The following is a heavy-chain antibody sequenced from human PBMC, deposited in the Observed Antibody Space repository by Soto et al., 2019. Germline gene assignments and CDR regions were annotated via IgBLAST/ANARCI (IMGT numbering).Heavy chain of an antibody. J-gene: IGHJ6*02. CDR2: ISYDGSNK. V-gene: IGHV3-30*18. Sequence: QVQPGESGGGVVQPGRSLRLACAASGFTFSSYGMHWVRQAPGKELEWVAVISYDGSNKNYADSVKGRFTISRDKSKNTLYLQLNSLRAEDTAVFYCAKYFEYCSSQSYYLYSIDVWGQGTTVTVSS. CDR3: AKYFEYCSSQSYYLYSIDV. CDR1: GFTFSSYG. D-gene: IGHD6-6*01.